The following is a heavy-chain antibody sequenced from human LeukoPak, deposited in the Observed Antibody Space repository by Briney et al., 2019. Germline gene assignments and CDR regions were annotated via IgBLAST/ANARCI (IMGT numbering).Heavy chain of an antibody. CDR3: ARWHYLPTTPFRARSGYYFDY. D-gene: IGHD3-10*01. V-gene: IGHV4-59*12. CDR1: GGSISSYY. Sequence: SETLSLTCTVSGGSISSYYWSWIRQPPGKGLEWIGYIYYSGSTYYNPSLKSRVTMSVDTSKNQFSLKLSSVTAADTAVYYCARWHYLPTTPFRARSGYYFDYWGQGTLVTVSS. J-gene: IGHJ4*02. CDR2: IYYSGST.